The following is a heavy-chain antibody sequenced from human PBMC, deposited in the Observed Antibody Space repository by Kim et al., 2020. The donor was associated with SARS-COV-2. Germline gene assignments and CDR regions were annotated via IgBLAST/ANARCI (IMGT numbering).Heavy chain of an antibody. J-gene: IGHJ6*02. V-gene: IGHV5-51*01. CDR1: GYNFRDFW. D-gene: IGHD1-26*01. Sequence: GESLKISCQGSGYNFRDFWIVWVRQMPGKGLEVMGIIYPGDSDTRYTPSFRGQVTISADNSISTAYLHWSSLKASDSAIYYCTRLSWGAGMIFHKEHREGRQGFDVWGQGTRVTVSS. CDR2: IYPGDSDT. CDR3: TRLSWGAGMIFHKEHREGRQGFDV.